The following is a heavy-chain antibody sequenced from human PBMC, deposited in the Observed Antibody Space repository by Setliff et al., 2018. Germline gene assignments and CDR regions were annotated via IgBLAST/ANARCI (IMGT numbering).Heavy chain of an antibody. CDR3: ARGAYYYESSGYPPMV. Sequence: LSLTCTVSGGSISTYYWSWIRQPPGKGLEFIGYVYYSGLTNYDPSLKSRVTILLDTSKNQFSLTLTSVTAADTAVYYCARGAYYYESSGYPPMVWGQGTLVTVSS. CDR2: VYYSGLT. D-gene: IGHD3-22*01. J-gene: IGHJ4*02. V-gene: IGHV4-59*08. CDR1: GGSISTYY.